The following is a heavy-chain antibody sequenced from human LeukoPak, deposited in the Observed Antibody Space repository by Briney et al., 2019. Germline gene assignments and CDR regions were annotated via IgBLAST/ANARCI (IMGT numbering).Heavy chain of an antibody. V-gene: IGHV3-NL1*01. D-gene: IGHD2-8*02. Sequence: GGSLRLSCAASGFTFSNYGMHWVRQAPGKGLEWVSVIYSGGPTYYADSVKGRFTISRDNSKNTAYLQMNSLRGEDTAVYFCARGWVVATGGFDMWGQGTMVTVSS. CDR2: IYSGGPT. J-gene: IGHJ3*02. CDR1: GFTFSNYG. CDR3: ARGWVVATGGFDM.